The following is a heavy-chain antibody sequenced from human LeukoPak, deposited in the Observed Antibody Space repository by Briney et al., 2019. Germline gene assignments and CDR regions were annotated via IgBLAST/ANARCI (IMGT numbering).Heavy chain of an antibody. CDR1: GGSFSGYY. CDR3: ARFYDFWGGYGFDY. V-gene: IGHV4-59*01. CDR2: IYYSGST. D-gene: IGHD3-3*01. J-gene: IGHJ4*02. Sequence: SETLSLTCAVYGGSFSGYYWSWIRQPPGKGLEWIGYIYYSGSTNYNPSLKSRVTISVDTSKNQFSLKLSSVTAADTAVYYCARFYDFWGGYGFDYWGQGTLVTVSS.